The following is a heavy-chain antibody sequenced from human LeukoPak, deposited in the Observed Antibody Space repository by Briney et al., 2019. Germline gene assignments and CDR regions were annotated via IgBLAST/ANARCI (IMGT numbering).Heavy chain of an antibody. Sequence: PSETLSLTCTVSGGSISSYYWSWIRQPPGNGLEWIGYVYYSGSTNYNPSLKSRVTISVDSSKSQVSLRLTSVTAADTAVYYCARRFFGYCDLWGRGTLVTVSS. CDR3: ARRFFGYCDL. CDR2: VYYSGST. V-gene: IGHV4-59*01. CDR1: GGSISSYY. D-gene: IGHD3-3*01. J-gene: IGHJ2*01.